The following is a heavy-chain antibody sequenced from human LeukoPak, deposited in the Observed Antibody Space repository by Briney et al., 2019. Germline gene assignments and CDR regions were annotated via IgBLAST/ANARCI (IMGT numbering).Heavy chain of an antibody. D-gene: IGHD4-11*01. Sequence: PGRSLRLSCAASGFTFSSYAMHWVRQAPGKGLEWVAVISYDGSNKYYADSVKGRFTISRDNSKNTLYLQMNSLRAEDTAVYYCAREHYKYYFDYWGQGALVTVSS. CDR3: AREHYKYYFDY. V-gene: IGHV3-30*04. CDR2: ISYDGSNK. J-gene: IGHJ4*02. CDR1: GFTFSSYA.